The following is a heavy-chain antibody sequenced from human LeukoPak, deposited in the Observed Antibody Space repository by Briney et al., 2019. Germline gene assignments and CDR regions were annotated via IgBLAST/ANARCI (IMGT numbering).Heavy chain of an antibody. CDR1: GGTFSSYA. CDR3: ASYHDSSGYFQFDY. Sequence: GASVKVSCKASGGTFSSYAISWVRQAPGQGLEWMGRIIPILGIANYAQKFQGRVTITADKSTSTAYMELSSLRSEDTAVCYCASYHDSSGYFQFDYWGQGTLVTVSS. V-gene: IGHV1-69*04. J-gene: IGHJ4*02. D-gene: IGHD3-22*01. CDR2: IIPILGIA.